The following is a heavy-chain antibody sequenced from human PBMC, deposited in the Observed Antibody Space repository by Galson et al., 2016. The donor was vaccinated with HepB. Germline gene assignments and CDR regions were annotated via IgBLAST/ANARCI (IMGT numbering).Heavy chain of an antibody. CDR3: ARDRGYYDSSGYLNWFDP. CDR1: GFTVSSNY. J-gene: IGHJ5*02. V-gene: IGHV3-66*01. Sequence: SLRLSCAASGFTVSSNYMSWVRQAPGKGLEWVSVIYSGGSTYYADSVKGRFTIPRDNSKNTLYLQMNSLRAEDTAVYYCARDRGYYDSSGYLNWFDPWGQGTLVTVSS. D-gene: IGHD3-22*01. CDR2: IYSGGST.